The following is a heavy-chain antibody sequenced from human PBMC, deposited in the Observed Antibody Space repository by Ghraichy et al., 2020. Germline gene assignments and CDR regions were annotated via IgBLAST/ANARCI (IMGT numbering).Heavy chain of an antibody. D-gene: IGHD4-11*01. CDR1: GGSFSGYY. J-gene: IGHJ6*03. Sequence: SETLSLTCAVYGGSFSGYYWSWIRQPPGKGLEWIGEINHSGSTNYNPSLKSRVTISVDTSKNQFSLKLSSVTAADTAVYYCARGGGGRLPGGTGGVTTPQKTDYSYYMDVWGKGTTVTVSS. CDR3: ARGGGGRLPGGTGGVTTPQKTDYSYYMDV. V-gene: IGHV4-34*01. CDR2: INHSGST.